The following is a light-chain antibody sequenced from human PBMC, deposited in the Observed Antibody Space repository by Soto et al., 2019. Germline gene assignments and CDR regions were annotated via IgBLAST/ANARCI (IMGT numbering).Light chain of an antibody. CDR2: DVS. Sequence: QSALTQPASVSGAPGQSITISCTGSSNDVGGYNFVSWYQQHPGKAPKLMIYDVSNRPSGVSHRFSGSKSGNTASLTISGLQAEDEADYYCSSYTDKSARVVFGGGTKLTVL. V-gene: IGLV2-14*01. CDR1: SNDVGGYNF. J-gene: IGLJ2*01. CDR3: SSYTDKSARVV.